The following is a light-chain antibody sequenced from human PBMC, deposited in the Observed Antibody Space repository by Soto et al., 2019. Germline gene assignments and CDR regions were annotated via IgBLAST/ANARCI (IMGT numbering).Light chain of an antibody. Sequence: QSALTQPPSASGSPGQSVTISCTGTSSDIGGYNSVSWYQQHPGKAPRLMIYEVNKRPSGVPDRFSGSKSGYTASLTVSGLQAEDEADYYCQSYDSSLSGSVFGTGTKVTVL. CDR1: SSDIGGYNS. CDR2: EVN. J-gene: IGLJ1*01. V-gene: IGLV2-8*01. CDR3: QSYDSSLSGSV.